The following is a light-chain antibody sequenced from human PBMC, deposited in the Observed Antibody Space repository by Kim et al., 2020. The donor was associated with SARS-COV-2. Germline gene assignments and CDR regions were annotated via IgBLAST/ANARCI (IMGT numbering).Light chain of an antibody. J-gene: IGKJ5*01. Sequence: LSPGERATLACMASQSVSSFLAWYQQKPVQAPRLLIYDASNRATGIPARFSGSGSGTDFTLTISSLEPEDFAVYYCQQRSNWPVTFGQGTRLEIK. CDR2: DAS. V-gene: IGKV3-11*01. CDR3: QQRSNWPVT. CDR1: QSVSSF.